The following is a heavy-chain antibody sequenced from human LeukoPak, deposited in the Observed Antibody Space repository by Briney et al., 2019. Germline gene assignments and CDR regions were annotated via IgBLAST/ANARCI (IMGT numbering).Heavy chain of an antibody. CDR1: GFTFSSYT. J-gene: IGHJ4*02. D-gene: IGHD6-19*01. Sequence: GGSLGLSCAASGFTFSSYTMNWVRQAPGKGLEWVSSITSSSSYIYYADSMKGRFTISRDNAKNSLFLQMNSLRAEDTAVYYCASSAWYHYFEYWGQGTLVTVSS. V-gene: IGHV3-21*01. CDR3: ASSAWYHYFEY. CDR2: ITSSSSYI.